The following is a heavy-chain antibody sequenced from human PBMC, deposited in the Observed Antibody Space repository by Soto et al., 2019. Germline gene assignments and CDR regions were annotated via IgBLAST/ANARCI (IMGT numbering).Heavy chain of an antibody. J-gene: IGHJ5*02. D-gene: IGHD3-10*01. CDR2: IYYSGST. Sequence: QVQLQESVPGLVKPSQTLSLTCTVSCGSISSGDYYWSWIRQPPGKGLEWIGYIYYSGSTYYNPSLKSRVTISVDTAKNQFSLQLSSVTASATAVYCCARGRGAYYGSGSHYWFAPCGQGTLVIVSS. CDR1: CGSISSGDYY. CDR3: ARGRGAYYGSGSHYWFAP. V-gene: IGHV4-30-4*01.